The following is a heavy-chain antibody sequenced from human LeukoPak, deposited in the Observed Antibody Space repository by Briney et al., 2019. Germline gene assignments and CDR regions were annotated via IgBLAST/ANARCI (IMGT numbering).Heavy chain of an antibody. CDR1: GGSISSSSYY. V-gene: IGHV4-39*01. CDR2: IYYSGST. D-gene: IGHD2-15*01. J-gene: IGHJ4*02. Sequence: SETLSLTCTVSGGSISSSSYYWGWIRQPPRKGLEWIGSIYYSGSTYYNPSLKSRVTISVDTSKNQFSLKLSSVTAADTAVYYCARRYCSGGSYSVDYWGQGTLVTVSS. CDR3: ARRYCSGGSYSVDY.